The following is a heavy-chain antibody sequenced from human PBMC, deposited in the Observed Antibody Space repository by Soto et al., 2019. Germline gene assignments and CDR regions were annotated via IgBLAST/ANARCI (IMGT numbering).Heavy chain of an antibody. CDR3: GSPNYNPSLKSRVTIAVDTSKNQFSLKLYSVTAADTAVYYCATSGRDLGSSSPKGKNYYYYYGMDV. J-gene: IGHJ6*02. CDR1: GCISLKSG. Sequence: VSCVAAGCISLKSGINSGRQAPSQGLEWMGWINAYNGNTDYAQKVQGRVTMTTDTSRSTADMGLRGLRRDDTDGDYRGSPNYNPSLKSRVTIAVDTSKNQFSLKLYSVTAADTAVYYCATSGRDLGSSSPKGKNYYYYYGMDVWGQGTTLTVSS. D-gene: IGHD3-10*01. CDR2: INAYNGNT. V-gene: IGHV1-18*04.